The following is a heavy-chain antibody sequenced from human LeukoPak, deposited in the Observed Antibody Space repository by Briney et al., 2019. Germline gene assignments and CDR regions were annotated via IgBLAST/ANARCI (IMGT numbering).Heavy chain of an antibody. CDR3: ARGFSSGFPFDY. J-gene: IGHJ4*02. CDR1: GFTFDDYG. D-gene: IGHD6-19*01. Sequence: GGSLRLSCAASGFTFDDYGMSWVRQAPGKGLEWVSGINWNGGSTGYADSVKGRFTISRDNAKNSLYLQMNSLRAEDPALYYCARGFSSGFPFDYWGQGTLVTVSS. CDR2: INWNGGST. V-gene: IGHV3-20*04.